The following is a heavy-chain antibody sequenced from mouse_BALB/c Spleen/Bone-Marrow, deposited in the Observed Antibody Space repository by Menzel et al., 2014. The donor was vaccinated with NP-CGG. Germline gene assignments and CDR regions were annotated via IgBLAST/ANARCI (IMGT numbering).Heavy chain of an antibody. Sequence: EVKLMESGGGLVKPGGSLKLSCAASGFTFSSYGMSWVRQTPEKRLEWVATISGGGSYTYYPDSVKGRFTISRDNVKNNLYLQMSSLRSEDTALYYCARGHYRYDAYAMDYWGQGTSVTVSS. D-gene: IGHD2-14*01. CDR2: ISGGGSYT. J-gene: IGHJ4*01. CDR3: ARGHYRYDAYAMDY. V-gene: IGHV5-9-2*01. CDR1: GFTFSSYG.